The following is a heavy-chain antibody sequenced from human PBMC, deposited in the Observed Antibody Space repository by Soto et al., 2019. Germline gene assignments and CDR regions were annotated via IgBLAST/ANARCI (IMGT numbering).Heavy chain of an antibody. J-gene: IGHJ4*02. CDR1: GGTFSSYA. CDR2: IIPTFGTA. D-gene: IGHD5-12*01. V-gene: IGHV1-69*13. Sequence: SVKVSCKASGGTFSSYAISWVRQAPGQGLEWMGEIIPTFGTANYAQKFQGRVTITADESTSTAYMELSSLRSEDTAVYNCARGFDGYSGYDYWGQGTLVTVSS. CDR3: ARGFDGYSGYDY.